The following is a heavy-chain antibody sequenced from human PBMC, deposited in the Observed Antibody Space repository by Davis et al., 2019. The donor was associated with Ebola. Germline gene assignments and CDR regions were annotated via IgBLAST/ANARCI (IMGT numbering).Heavy chain of an antibody. CDR3: ARDLFRGVHYFDY. Sequence: GESLKISCVASGFTFSRYWMSWVRQAPGKGLEWVANIKQDGSEKYYVDSVKGRFTISRDNAKNSLYLQMNSLRAEDTAVYYCARDLFRGVHYFDYWGQGTLVTVSS. CDR1: GFTFSRYW. J-gene: IGHJ4*02. D-gene: IGHD1-1*01. V-gene: IGHV3-7*01. CDR2: IKQDGSEK.